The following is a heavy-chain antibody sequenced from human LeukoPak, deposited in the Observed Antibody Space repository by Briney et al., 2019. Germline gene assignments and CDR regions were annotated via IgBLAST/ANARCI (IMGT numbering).Heavy chain of an antibody. Sequence: PSETLSLTCTVSGGSISNYYWSWVRQPAGKGLEWIGRIYASGSTNYHPSLQSRVTMSIDTSKNQFSLKLNSVTAADTAVYYCARAVSGRFDYWGQGTLVTVSS. J-gene: IGHJ4*02. D-gene: IGHD6-19*01. CDR3: ARAVSGRFDY. V-gene: IGHV4-4*07. CDR1: GGSISNYY. CDR2: IYASGST.